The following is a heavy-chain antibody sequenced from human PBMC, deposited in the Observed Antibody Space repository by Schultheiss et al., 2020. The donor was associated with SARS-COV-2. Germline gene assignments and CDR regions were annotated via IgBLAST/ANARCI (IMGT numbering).Heavy chain of an antibody. CDR2: INHSGST. D-gene: IGHD3-16*01. J-gene: IGHJ4*02. CDR3: ARLGRWGSFDY. V-gene: IGHV4-34*01. CDR1: GGSFSGYY. Sequence: SETLSLTCAVYGGSFSGYYWSWIRQPPGKGLEWIGEINHSGSTNYNPSLKSRVTISVDTSKNQFSLKLSSVTAADTAVYYCARLGRWGSFDYWGQGTLVTVSS.